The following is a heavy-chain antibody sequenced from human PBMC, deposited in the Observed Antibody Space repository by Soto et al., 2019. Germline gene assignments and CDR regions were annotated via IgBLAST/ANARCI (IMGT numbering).Heavy chain of an antibody. J-gene: IGHJ5*02. V-gene: IGHV3-11*01. Sequence: GGSLRLSCAASGFTFSDYYMSWIRQAPGKGLEWVSYISSSGSTIYYADSVKGRFTISRDNAKNSLYLQMNSLRAEDTAVYYCATCFGGSCYLEGWFDPWGQGTLVTVYS. CDR2: ISSSGSTI. D-gene: IGHD2-15*01. CDR1: GFTFSDYY. CDR3: ATCFGGSCYLEGWFDP.